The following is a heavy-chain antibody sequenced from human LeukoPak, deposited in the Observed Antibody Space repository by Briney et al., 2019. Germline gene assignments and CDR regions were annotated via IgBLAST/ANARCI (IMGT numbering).Heavy chain of an antibody. CDR2: IYYSGST. CDR1: GGSISGYS. V-gene: IGHV4-59*01. CDR3: ARAYRSWSFAY. Sequence: SETLSLTCTASGGSISGYSRCCVRQPPGKGLEWIGYIYYSGSTNYNPSLKSRVTISLDTSKNQFSLKLSSMTAAETALYYCARAYRSWSFAYWGQGTLVTVSS. D-gene: IGHD2-21*01. J-gene: IGHJ4*02.